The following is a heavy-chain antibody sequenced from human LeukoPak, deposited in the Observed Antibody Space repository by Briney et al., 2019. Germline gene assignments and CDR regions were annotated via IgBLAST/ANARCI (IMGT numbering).Heavy chain of an antibody. CDR2: IYYSGST. J-gene: IGHJ4*02. D-gene: IGHD6-13*01. CDR1: GGSISSGGYY. CDR3: ARDDSSSWHQIDY. V-gene: IGHV4-31*03. Sequence: SSETLPLTCTVSGGSISSGGYYWSWIRQHPGKGLEWIGYIYYSGSTYYNPSLKSRVTISVDTSKNQFSLKLSSVTAADTAVCYCARDDSSSWHQIDYWGQGTLVTVSS.